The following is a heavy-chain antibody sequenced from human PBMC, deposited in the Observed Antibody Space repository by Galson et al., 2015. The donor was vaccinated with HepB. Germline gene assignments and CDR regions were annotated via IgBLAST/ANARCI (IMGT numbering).Heavy chain of an antibody. CDR1: GFTFSRYD. CDR2: ISYDGSGE. J-gene: IGHJ6*02. Sequence: SLRLSCAASGFTFSRYDMHWVRQAPGKGLEWVALISYDGSGEYYADSVKGRFIISRDNSKDALYLQMNSLRAEDTAVYYCAKRAQYSSTWGRTRFSSYFDIDHWGQRTTVTVSS. D-gene: IGHD6-13*01. V-gene: IGHV3-30*18. CDR3: AKRAQYSSTWGRTRFSSYFDIDH.